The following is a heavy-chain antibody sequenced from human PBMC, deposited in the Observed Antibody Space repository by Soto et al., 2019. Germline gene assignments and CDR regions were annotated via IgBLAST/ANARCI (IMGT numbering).Heavy chain of an antibody. CDR3: ARDDSERPATY. V-gene: IGHV4-59*01. CDR2: IFSSGTT. J-gene: IGHJ4*02. Sequence: QVQLQESGPGLVKPSETLSLTCTVSGASISSNYWTWIRQAPGGGLEWIGYIFSSGTTNYNPSLKSXXTXSXXRSKNHFSLNLKSVTAADTAVYYCARDDSERPATYWGQGTLVTVSS. D-gene: IGHD3-10*01. CDR1: GASISSNY.